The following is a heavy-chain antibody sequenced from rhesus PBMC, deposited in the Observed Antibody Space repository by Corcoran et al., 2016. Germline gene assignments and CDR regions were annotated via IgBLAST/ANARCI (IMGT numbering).Heavy chain of an antibody. J-gene: IGHJ4*01. Sequence: QVQLQESGPGVVKPSETLSLTRAVSGGSISDSYRWSWIRQPPGKGLEWIGYLYGSSTSTHYNPSLKSRVTISKDTSTNQFSLKLSSVAAAGTAVYYCARDLSYTAAWGYWGQGVLVTVSS. CDR2: LYGSSTST. CDR1: GGSISDSYR. D-gene: IGHD6-25*01. CDR3: ARDLSYTAAWGY. V-gene: IGHV4S10*01.